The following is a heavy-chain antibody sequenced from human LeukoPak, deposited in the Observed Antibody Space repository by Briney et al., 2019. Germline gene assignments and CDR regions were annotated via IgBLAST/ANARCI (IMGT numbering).Heavy chain of an antibody. CDR3: ARLRALGGYCSSTSCSEPWYFDL. Sequence: SETLSLTCTVSGGSISSYYWSWIRQPPGKGLEWIGYIYYSGSTNYNPSLKSRVTISVDTSKNQFSLKLSSVTAADTAVYYCARLRALGGYCSSTSCSEPWYFDLWGRGTLVTVSS. CDR1: GGSISSYY. D-gene: IGHD2-2*01. V-gene: IGHV4-59*08. CDR2: IYYSGST. J-gene: IGHJ2*01.